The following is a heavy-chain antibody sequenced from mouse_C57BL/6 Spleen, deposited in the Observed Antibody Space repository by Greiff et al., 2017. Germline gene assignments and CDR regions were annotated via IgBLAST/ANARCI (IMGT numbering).Heavy chain of an antibody. CDR2: FYLGSGSI. D-gene: IGHD2-2*01. J-gene: IGHJ4*01. V-gene: IGHV1-62-2*01. CDR3: ARHEWYGYDGELYAMDY. Sequence: QVQLQQSGAELVKPGASVKLSCKVSGYTFTEYTFHWVKQRSGPGHERMGWFYLGSGSIKYNEKFKDKATFAADKSSSTVYMELSRLTSEDSAVYFCARHEWYGYDGELYAMDYWGQGTSVTVSS. CDR1: GYTFTEYT.